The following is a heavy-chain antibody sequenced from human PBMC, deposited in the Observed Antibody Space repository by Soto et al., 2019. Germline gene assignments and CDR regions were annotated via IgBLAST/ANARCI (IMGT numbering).Heavy chain of an antibody. Sequence: QVQLVQSGAEVKRPGCSVKVSCKASGGTFNSYGISWVRQAPGQGLEWMGGSIPISDTTHYAQTFQGRVTITADKSTNTAYMELSSLRSEDTAMYYCCRAMLRGGVYYFDYWGQGTLVTVSA. CDR1: GGTFNSYG. J-gene: IGHJ4*02. CDR2: SIPISDTT. D-gene: IGHD3-10*01. V-gene: IGHV1-69*06. CDR3: CRAMLRGGVYYFDY.